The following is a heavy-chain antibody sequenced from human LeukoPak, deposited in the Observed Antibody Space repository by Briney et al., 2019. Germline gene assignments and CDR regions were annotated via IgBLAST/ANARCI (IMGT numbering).Heavy chain of an antibody. CDR1: GYSISSGYY. CDR2: IYHDGST. CDR3: ARVNCSGGSCYTEGYYGMDV. J-gene: IGHJ6*02. V-gene: IGHV4-38-2*02. Sequence: PSETLSLTCSVSGYSISSGYYWGWIRQPPGKGLEWIGSIYHDGSTNYNPSLKSRVTISVDTSKNQFSLKLSSVTAADTAVYYCARVNCSGGSCYTEGYYGMDVWGQGTTVTVSS. D-gene: IGHD2-15*01.